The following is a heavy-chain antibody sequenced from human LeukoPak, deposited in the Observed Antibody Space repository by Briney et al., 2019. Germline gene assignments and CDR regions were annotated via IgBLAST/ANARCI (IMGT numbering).Heavy chain of an antibody. CDR2: IKQDGSEK. Sequence: PGRSLRLSCAASGFTFSSYWMTWVRQAPGKGLEWMANIKQDGSEKYYVDSVKGRFTISRDIARNSLYLQMNSLRAEDTAVYYCARLSGGSPTPYFQYWGQGTLVTVSS. V-gene: IGHV3-7*01. J-gene: IGHJ1*01. D-gene: IGHD2-15*01. CDR1: GFTFSSYW. CDR3: ARLSGGSPTPYFQY.